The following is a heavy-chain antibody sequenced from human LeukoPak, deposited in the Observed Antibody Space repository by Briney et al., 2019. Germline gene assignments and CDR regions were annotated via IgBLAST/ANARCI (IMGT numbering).Heavy chain of an antibody. CDR1: VNTNA. Sequence: GGSLRLSCAASVNTNAMNWVRQAPGTGLEWVSSISSRSGYIYYGDSVKGRFTISRDNAKNSLYLQMNTLRAEDTAVYYCASFDSSSWHYFDYWGQGTLVTVSA. CDR2: ISSRSGYI. D-gene: IGHD6-13*01. CDR3: ASFDSSSWHYFDY. V-gene: IGHV3-21*03. J-gene: IGHJ4*02.